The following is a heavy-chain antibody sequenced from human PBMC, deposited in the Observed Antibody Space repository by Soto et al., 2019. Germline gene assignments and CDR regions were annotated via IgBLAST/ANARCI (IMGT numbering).Heavy chain of an antibody. V-gene: IGHV3-33*01. Sequence: GGSLRLSCAASGFTFSSYGMHWVRQAPGKGLEWVAVIWYDGSNKYYADSVKGRFTISRDNSKNTLYLQMNSLRAEDTAVYYCARDTKPASGSYHPYAFDIWGQGTMVTVSS. J-gene: IGHJ3*02. CDR1: GFTFSSYG. D-gene: IGHD1-26*01. CDR3: ARDTKPASGSYHPYAFDI. CDR2: IWYDGSNK.